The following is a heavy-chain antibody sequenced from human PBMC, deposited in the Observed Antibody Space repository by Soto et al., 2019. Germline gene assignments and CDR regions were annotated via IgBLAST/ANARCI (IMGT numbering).Heavy chain of an antibody. D-gene: IGHD6-19*01. Sequence: EVQLVESGGGLVQPGRSLRLSCTASGFTFDEYAMHWVRQPLGKGLEWVSGTTWNSDIIAYADSVKGRSTISRDNAKNSLYLQMNSLRAEDTALYYCVRVNASGPYYSGMDVWGQGTTVTVSS. CDR3: VRVNASGPYYSGMDV. CDR2: TTWNSDII. CDR1: GFTFDEYA. V-gene: IGHV3-9*01. J-gene: IGHJ6*02.